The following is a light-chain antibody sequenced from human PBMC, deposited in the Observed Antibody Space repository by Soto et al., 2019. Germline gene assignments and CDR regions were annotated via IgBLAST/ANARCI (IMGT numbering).Light chain of an antibody. Sequence: DIQMTQSPSTLSASVGDRVTITCRASQSISSWLAWYQQKPGTAPNLLIYKASTLQSGVPARFSGSGSRTQFTLTLSSLQPDDSATYYCQQYNDNWTFGQGTKVEIK. CDR3: QQYNDNWT. V-gene: IGKV1-5*03. J-gene: IGKJ1*01. CDR2: KAS. CDR1: QSISSW.